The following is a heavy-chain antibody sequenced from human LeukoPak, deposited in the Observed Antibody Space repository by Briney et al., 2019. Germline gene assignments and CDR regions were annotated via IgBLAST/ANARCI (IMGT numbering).Heavy chain of an antibody. J-gene: IGHJ3*02. CDR1: GFTFSTYS. D-gene: IGHD6-19*01. Sequence: GGSLRLSCAASGFTFSTYSMNWVRQAPGKGLEWVSSISSSSSYKYYADSVKGRFTISRDNAKNSLYLQMNSLRAEDTAVYYCARDVEIAVAGHTDGFDIWGQGTMVTVSS. V-gene: IGHV3-21*01. CDR2: ISSSSSYK. CDR3: ARDVEIAVAGHTDGFDI.